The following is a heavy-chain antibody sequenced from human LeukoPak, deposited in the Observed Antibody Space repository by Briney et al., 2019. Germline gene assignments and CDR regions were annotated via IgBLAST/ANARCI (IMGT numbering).Heavy chain of an antibody. V-gene: IGHV3-23*01. J-gene: IGHJ4*02. CDR3: ARDPYNTILYRLAH. CDR2: ISTNGQAT. D-gene: IGHD3-10*01. Sequence: GRSLRLSCAVSGFAFGTYAMSWVRQAPGMGPEWVSSISTNGQATYYADSVEGRFAISRDNSKSTLHLQLNSLRAEDTATYSCARDPYNTILYRLAHSGQGTLVTVSA. CDR1: GFAFGTYA.